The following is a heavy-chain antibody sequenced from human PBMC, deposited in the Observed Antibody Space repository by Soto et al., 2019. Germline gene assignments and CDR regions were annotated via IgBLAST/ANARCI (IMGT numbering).Heavy chain of an antibody. D-gene: IGHD5-12*01. J-gene: IGHJ6*03. CDR1: GGSLSSYY. Sequence: SETLSLTCTVSGGSLSSYYWSWIRQPPGKGLEWIGYIYYTGNTNYNPSLKSRVTIAVETSKKQFSLKLSFVTAADTAVYYCARVSGEYSDYPDYYYNYYMDVWGKGTTVTVSS. CDR3: ARVSGEYSDYPDYYYNYYMDV. V-gene: IGHV4-59*01. CDR2: IYYTGNT.